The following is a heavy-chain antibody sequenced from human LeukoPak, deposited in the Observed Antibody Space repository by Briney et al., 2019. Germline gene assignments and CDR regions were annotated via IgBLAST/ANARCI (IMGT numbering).Heavy chain of an antibody. CDR1: GYSFTSSS. V-gene: IGHV5-51*01. Sequence: GESLKISCKASGYSFTSSSIGWVRQMPGKGLEWMGIIFPGDSDARYSPAFQGQVTMSADTSISTAYLQWSRLKASDTAIYYCARLRGTSKTYFYDALDVWGQGTTVTVSS. CDR2: IFPGDSDA. D-gene: IGHD1-7*01. J-gene: IGHJ6*02. CDR3: ARLRGTSKTYFYDALDV.